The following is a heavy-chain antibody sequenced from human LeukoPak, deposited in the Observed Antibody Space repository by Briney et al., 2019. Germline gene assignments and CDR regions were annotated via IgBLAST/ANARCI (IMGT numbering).Heavy chain of an antibody. V-gene: IGHV1-2*02. CDR3: ARGEFVTMIEGD. CDR1: GYTFTGYY. J-gene: IGHJ4*02. CDR2: INPNSGGT. D-gene: IGHD3-22*01. Sequence: ASVKVSCKASGYTFTGYYMHWVRQAPGQGLEWMGWINPNSGGTNYAQKFQGRVAMTRDTSISTAYMELSRLRSDDTAVYYCARGEFVTMIEGDWGQGTLVTVSS.